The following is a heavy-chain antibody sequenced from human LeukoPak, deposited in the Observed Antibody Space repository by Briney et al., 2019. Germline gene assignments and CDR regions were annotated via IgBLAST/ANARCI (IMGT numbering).Heavy chain of an antibody. Sequence: PGGSLRLSCAASGFTFSDYYMSWIRQAPGKGLEWVSYISSSGSTIYYADSVKGRFTISRDNAKNSLYLQMNSLRAEDAAVYYCARDLWYYYDSSGSIGYWGQGTLVTVSS. V-gene: IGHV3-11*04. CDR2: ISSSGSTI. J-gene: IGHJ4*02. D-gene: IGHD3-22*01. CDR1: GFTFSDYY. CDR3: ARDLWYYYDSSGSIGY.